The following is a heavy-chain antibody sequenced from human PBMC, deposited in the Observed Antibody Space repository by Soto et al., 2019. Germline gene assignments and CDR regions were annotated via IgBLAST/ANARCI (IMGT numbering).Heavy chain of an antibody. V-gene: IGHV1-18*01. CDR1: GYTFTSYG. CDR3: ASGVGSGGNYYSYYGMDV. CDR2: ISAYNGNT. Sequence: QVQLVQSGAEVKKPGALVKISFKASGYTFTSYGISWVRQAPGQGLEWMGWISAYNGNTNYAQKLQGRVTMTTYTSTSTAYMELRSLRSDDTAVYYWASGVGSGGNYYSYYGMDVWGQGTTVTVSS. J-gene: IGHJ6*02. D-gene: IGHD2-15*01.